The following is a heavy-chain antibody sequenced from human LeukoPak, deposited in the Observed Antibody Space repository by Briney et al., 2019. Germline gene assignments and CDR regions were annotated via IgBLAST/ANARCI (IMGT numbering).Heavy chain of an antibody. CDR2: INHSGST. CDR1: GGSFSGYY. D-gene: IGHD3-22*01. Sequence: NTSETLSLTCAVYGGSFSGYYWSWIRQPPGKGLEWIGEINHSGSTNYNPSLKSRVTISVDTSKNQFSLKLSSVTAADTAVYYCARRIYTYYYDSSGYYFDYWGQGTLVTVSS. CDR3: ARRIYTYYYDSSGYYFDY. V-gene: IGHV4-34*01. J-gene: IGHJ4*02.